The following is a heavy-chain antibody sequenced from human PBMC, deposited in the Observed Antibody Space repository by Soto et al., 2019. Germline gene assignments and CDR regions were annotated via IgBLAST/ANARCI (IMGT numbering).Heavy chain of an antibody. D-gene: IGHD4-17*01. V-gene: IGHV5-51*01. J-gene: IGHJ6*02. CDR1: GYSFTSYW. Sequence: PGESLKISCKGSGYSFTSYWIGWVRQMPGKGLEWMGIIYPGDSDTRYSPSFQGQVTISADKSISTAYLQWSSLKASDTAMYYCARHGLGYGDPYYYYGMDVWGQGTTVTVSS. CDR3: ARHGLGYGDPYYYYGMDV. CDR2: IYPGDSDT.